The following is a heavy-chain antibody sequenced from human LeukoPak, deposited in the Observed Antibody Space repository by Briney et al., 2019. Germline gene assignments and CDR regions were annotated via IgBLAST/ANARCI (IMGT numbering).Heavy chain of an antibody. CDR3: ARKRGSGEYEYYYYDMDV. D-gene: IGHD4-17*01. CDR1: GFTFSSYG. CDR2: IWYDGSNK. Sequence: GGSLRLSCAASGFTFSSYGMHWVRQAPGKGLGWVAVIWYDGSNKHYADSVRGRFTISRDSSKNTLYLQMNSLRAEDTAVYYCARKRGSGEYEYYYYDMDVWGQGTTVTVSS. J-gene: IGHJ6*02. V-gene: IGHV3-33*01.